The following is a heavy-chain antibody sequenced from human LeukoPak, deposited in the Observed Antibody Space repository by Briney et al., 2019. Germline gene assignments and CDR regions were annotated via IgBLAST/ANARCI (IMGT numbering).Heavy chain of an antibody. J-gene: IGHJ4*02. Sequence: PGGSLRLSCAASGFTFSSYSMNWVRQAPGKGLEWVSSISSSSSYIYYADSVKGRFTISRDNAKNSLYLQMNSLRAEDTAVYYCARAQGPRWLQSYGTETPYYFDYWGQGTLVTVSS. CDR2: ISSSSSYI. CDR3: ARAQGPRWLQSYGTETPYYFDY. CDR1: GFTFSSYS. V-gene: IGHV3-21*01. D-gene: IGHD5-24*01.